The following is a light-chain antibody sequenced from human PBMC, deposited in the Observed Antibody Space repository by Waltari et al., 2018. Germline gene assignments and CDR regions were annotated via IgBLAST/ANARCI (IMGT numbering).Light chain of an antibody. CDR1: QSVSSN. CDR2: GAS. CDR3: QQYNNWRGT. Sequence: EIVMTQSPATLSVSPGERATLSCRASQSVSSNLAWYQKKPGQAPRLLIYGASTRATGIPARFSGSGSGTEFTLTISSLQSEDFAVYYCQQYNNWRGTFGQGTKVEIK. V-gene: IGKV3-15*01. J-gene: IGKJ1*01.